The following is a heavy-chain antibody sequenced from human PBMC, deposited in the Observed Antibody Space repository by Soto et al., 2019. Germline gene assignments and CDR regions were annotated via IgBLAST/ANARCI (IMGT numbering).Heavy chain of an antibody. CDR2: INHSGST. V-gene: IGHV4-34*01. Sequence: SETLSLTCAVYGGSFSGYYRSWIRHPPGKGLEWIGEINHSGSTNYNPSLKSRVTISVDTSKNQFSLKLSSVTAADTAVYYCARGPLCITGTCYYGMDVWGQGTTVT. CDR3: ARGPLCITGTCYYGMDV. D-gene: IGHD1-7*01. J-gene: IGHJ6*02. CDR1: GGSFSGYY.